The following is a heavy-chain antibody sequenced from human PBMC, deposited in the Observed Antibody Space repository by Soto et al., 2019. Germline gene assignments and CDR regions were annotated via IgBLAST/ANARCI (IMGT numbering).Heavy chain of an antibody. V-gene: IGHV3-9*01. CDR3: AKGVDTGYDPLDY. D-gene: IGHD5-12*01. Sequence: EVQLVESGGGLVQPGRSLRLSCAASGFTFDDYAMHWVRQAPGEGLEWVSGITWKSGITGYADSVKGRFTISRDNDNNSLYLQMNSLRPEDAALYYCAKGVDTGYDPLDYWGPGTLVTVSS. CDR2: ITWKSGIT. CDR1: GFTFDDYA. J-gene: IGHJ4*02.